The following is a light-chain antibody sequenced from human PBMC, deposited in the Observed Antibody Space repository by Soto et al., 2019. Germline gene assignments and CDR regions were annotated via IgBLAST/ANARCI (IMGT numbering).Light chain of an antibody. CDR3: QQRSNWPIT. CDR2: DAS. CDR1: QSVRSY. Sequence: IVLTHSQATLSLSPGERATLSCRASQSVRSYLAWYQQKPGQAPRLLIYDASNRATGIPARFSGSGSGTDFTITISSLEPEEFAVYYCQQRSNWPITFGHGTRLEIK. J-gene: IGKJ5*01. V-gene: IGKV3-11*01.